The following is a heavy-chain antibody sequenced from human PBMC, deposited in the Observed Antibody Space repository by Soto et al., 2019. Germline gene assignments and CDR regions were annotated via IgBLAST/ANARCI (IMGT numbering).Heavy chain of an antibody. V-gene: IGHV3-30-3*01. D-gene: IGHD3-22*01. J-gene: IGHJ4*02. CDR3: AREANYDDSSAQWEFDY. CDR2: ISYDGSKK. Sequence: QVQLVESGGGVVQPGRSLRLSCAASGFTFSSYAMHWVRQAPGKGLEWVAVISYDGSKKYYADSVKGRFTISRDNSKNTLYLQMNSLRAEDTAVYYCAREANYDDSSAQWEFDYWGQGTLVTVSS. CDR1: GFTFSSYA.